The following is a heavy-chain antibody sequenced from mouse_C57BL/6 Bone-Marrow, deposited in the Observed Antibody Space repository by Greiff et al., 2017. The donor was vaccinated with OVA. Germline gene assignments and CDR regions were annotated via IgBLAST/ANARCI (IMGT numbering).Heavy chain of an antibody. V-gene: IGHV5-4*01. CDR2: ISDGGSYT. Sequence: EVQVVESGGGLVKPGGSLKLSCAASGFTFSSYAMSWVRQTPEKRLEWVATISDGGSYTYYPDNVKGRFTISRDNAKNNLYLQMSHLKSEDTAMYYCARDLIPMDYWGQGTSATVSS. CDR3: ARDLIPMDY. J-gene: IGHJ4*01. CDR1: GFTFSSYA.